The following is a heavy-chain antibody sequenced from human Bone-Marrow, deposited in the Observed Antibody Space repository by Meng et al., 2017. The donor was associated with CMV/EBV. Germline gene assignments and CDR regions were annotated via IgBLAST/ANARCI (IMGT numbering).Heavy chain of an antibody. Sequence: ASVKVSCKASGYTFTSYGISWVRQAPGQGLEWMGWISAYNGNTNYAQKLQGRVTMTTDTSTSTAYMELRSLRSDDTAVYYCARGNAPSYYDFWSGYYYFDYWGQGTLVTVSS. J-gene: IGHJ4*02. CDR2: ISAYNGNT. V-gene: IGHV1-18*01. CDR3: ARGNAPSYYDFWSGYYYFDY. CDR1: GYTFTSYG. D-gene: IGHD3-3*01.